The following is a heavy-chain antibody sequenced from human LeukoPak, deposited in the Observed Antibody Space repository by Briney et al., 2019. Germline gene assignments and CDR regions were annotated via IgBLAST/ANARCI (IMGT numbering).Heavy chain of an antibody. CDR3: ARQISENKDY. V-gene: IGHV4-39*01. CDR1: GVSVSGSY. D-gene: IGHD1/OR15-1a*01. Sequence: PSETLSLTSSVSGVSVSGSYWIWIPQPPGRGLEWVASIFYRDGFSYRGTSFYNPSLGSRVTMSVDTSKNTFSLKLTAVTDADTVVYYCARQISENKDYWGQGTLVTVSS. J-gene: IGHJ4*02. CDR2: IFYRDGFSYRGTS.